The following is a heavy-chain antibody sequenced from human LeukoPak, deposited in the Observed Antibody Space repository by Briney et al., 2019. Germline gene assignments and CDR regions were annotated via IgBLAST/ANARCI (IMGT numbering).Heavy chain of an antibody. Sequence: GGSLRLSCAASGFTFSGYGMHWVRQAPGKGLEWVAFIRSDATNKYYADSVKGRFTISRDNSKNTLYLQMNSLRAEDTAVYYCAELGITMIGGVWGKGTTVTISS. V-gene: IGHV3-30*02. CDR3: AELGITMIGGV. J-gene: IGHJ6*04. CDR2: IRSDATNK. CDR1: GFTFSGYG. D-gene: IGHD3-10*02.